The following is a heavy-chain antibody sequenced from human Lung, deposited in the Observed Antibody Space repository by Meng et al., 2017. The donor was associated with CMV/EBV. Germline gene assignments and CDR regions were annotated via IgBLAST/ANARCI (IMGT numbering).Heavy chain of an antibody. CDR1: GGSITTYS. CDR3: ARDFKRRRGIFGTFSGGHYGLDA. D-gene: IGHD3-3*01. V-gene: IGHV4-59*01. J-gene: IGHJ6*02. CDR2: ILYSGST. Sequence: LXCTVSGGSITTYSWSWIRQPPGKRLEWIGYILYSGSTNYNPSLRSRVTISVDTSKTQFSLKLSSVTAADTAVYHCARDFKRRRGIFGTFSGGHYGLDAWGQGXTVTVSS.